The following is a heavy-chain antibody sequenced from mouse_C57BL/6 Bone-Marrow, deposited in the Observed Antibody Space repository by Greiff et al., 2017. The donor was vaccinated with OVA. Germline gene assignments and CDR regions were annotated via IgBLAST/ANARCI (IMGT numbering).Heavy chain of an antibody. J-gene: IGHJ3*01. CDR2: ISNLAYSI. D-gene: IGHD2-3*01. CDR3: ARHDGYPPFAY. CDR1: GFTFSDYG. Sequence: EVQGVESGGGLVQPGGSLKLSCAASGFTFSDYGMAWVRQAPRKGPEWVAFISNLAYSIYYADTVTGRFTISRENAKNTLYLEMSSLRSEDTAMYYCARHDGYPPFAYWGQGTLVTVSA. V-gene: IGHV5-15*01.